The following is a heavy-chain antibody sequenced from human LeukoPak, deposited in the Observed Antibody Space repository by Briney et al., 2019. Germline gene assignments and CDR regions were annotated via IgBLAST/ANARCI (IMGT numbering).Heavy chain of an antibody. V-gene: IGHV4-39*01. CDR2: IYYSGST. CDR1: GGSISSSSYY. D-gene: IGHD1/OR15-1a*01. Sequence: SETLSLTCTVSGGSISSSSYYWGWIRQPPGKGLEWIGSIYYSGSTYYNPSLKSRVTISVDTSKNQFSLKLSSVTAAGTAVYYCATSENIIFDYWGQGTLVTVSS. J-gene: IGHJ4*02. CDR3: ATSENIIFDY.